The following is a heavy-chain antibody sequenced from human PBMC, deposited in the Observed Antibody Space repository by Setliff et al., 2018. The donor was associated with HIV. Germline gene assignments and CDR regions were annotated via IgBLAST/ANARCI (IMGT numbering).Heavy chain of an antibody. D-gene: IGHD3-9*01. V-gene: IGHV3-43D*03. Sequence: GSLRLSCVASGFNFNDYSMHWVRQTPGKTLEWVSLISWDSGRTDYAVSVRGRFTISRDNSKNSLYLQMQSLRPEDTALYYGAKGTMNHDFLTGDAPFDSWGQGTQVTVSS. CDR1: GFNFNDYS. CDR3: AKGTMNHDFLTGDAPFDS. CDR2: ISWDSGRT. J-gene: IGHJ4*02.